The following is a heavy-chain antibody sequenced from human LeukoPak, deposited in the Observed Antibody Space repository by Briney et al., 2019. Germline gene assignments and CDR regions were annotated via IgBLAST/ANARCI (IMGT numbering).Heavy chain of an antibody. D-gene: IGHD5-12*01. J-gene: IGHJ6*02. CDR2: IWYDGSNK. CDR1: GFTFSSYG. Sequence: QPGGSLRLSCAASGFTFSSYGMHWVRQAPGKGLEWVAVIWYDGSNKYYADSVKGRFTISRDNSKNTLYLQMNSLRAEDTAVYYCARDSVATTFSYYYYGMDVWGQGTTVTVSS. CDR3: ARDSVATTFSYYYYGMDV. V-gene: IGHV3-33*01.